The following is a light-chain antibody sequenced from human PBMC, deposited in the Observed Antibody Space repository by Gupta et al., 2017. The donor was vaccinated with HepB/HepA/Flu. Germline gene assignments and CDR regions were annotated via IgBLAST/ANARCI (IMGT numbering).Light chain of an antibody. V-gene: IGLV3-25*03. Sequence: SFELTQPPSVSVSPGKTARITCSGDAWENHYVSWYQQRPGQAPVVVVYKKTERPAGIPGRFSGSKSGTTVTMTISVAQEEDEADYYCHSADTSGTYVFGGGTKVTVL. CDR3: HSADTSGTYV. CDR1: AWENHY. J-gene: IGLJ1*01. CDR2: KKT.